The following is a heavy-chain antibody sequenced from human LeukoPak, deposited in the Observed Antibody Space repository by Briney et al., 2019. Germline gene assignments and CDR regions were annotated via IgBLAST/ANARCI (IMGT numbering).Heavy chain of an antibody. Sequence: GGSLRLSCSASGLTFSKYAVHWVRQAPGKGLEYVSAISHTGDTTYYADSVKGRFTISRDNSKNTLYLQMSSLRTEDTAVYYCVKDDYMMFWGQGTLVTVSS. D-gene: IGHD4/OR15-4a*01. J-gene: IGHJ4*02. CDR3: VKDDYMMF. CDR1: GLTFSKYA. CDR2: ISHTGDTT. V-gene: IGHV3-64D*09.